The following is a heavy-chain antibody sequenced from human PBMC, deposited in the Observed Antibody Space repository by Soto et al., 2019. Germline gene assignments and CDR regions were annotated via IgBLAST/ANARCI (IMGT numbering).Heavy chain of an antibody. CDR1: GFTFSSYA. D-gene: IGHD6-19*01. J-gene: IGHJ5*02. Sequence: EVQLLESGGGLVHPGGSLRLSCAASGFTFSSYAMSWVRQTPGKGLEWVSGISGGGGNTYYADSVTGRFTISRDNSRNTLYLQMNSLRAADTAIYYCAKDRGAGGRFSGIAVAGIPSWGQGTLVTVSS. CDR2: ISGGGGNT. CDR3: AKDRGAGGRFSGIAVAGIPS. V-gene: IGHV3-23*01.